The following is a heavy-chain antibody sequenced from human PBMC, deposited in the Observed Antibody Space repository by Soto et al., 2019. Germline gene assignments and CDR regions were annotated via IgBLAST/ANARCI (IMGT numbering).Heavy chain of an antibody. CDR3: AGGGGQPMANSFNA. D-gene: IGHD3-16*01. J-gene: IGHJ5*02. V-gene: IGHV3-30*03. CDR2: ISYDGSNK. CDR1: GFTFSSYG. Sequence: GGSVRLSCAASGFTFSSYGIHWVRQAPGKGLEWVALISYDGSNKYYADSVKGRFTISRDNSRNTLYLEMNSLRAEDTALYYCAGGGGQPMANSFNAWGPSILV.